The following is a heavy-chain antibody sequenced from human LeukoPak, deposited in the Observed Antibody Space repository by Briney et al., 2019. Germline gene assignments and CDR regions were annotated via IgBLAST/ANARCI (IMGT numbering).Heavy chain of an antibody. J-gene: IGHJ4*02. V-gene: IGHV3-15*01. Sequence: PGGSLRLSCAASGFTFSNAWMSWVRQAPGKGLEWVGRIKSKTDGGTTDYAAPVKGRFTISRDDSKNTLYLQMNSLKTEDTAVYYCTTNTGYYYDRSGYYPPPLDYWGQGTLVTVSS. CDR2: IKSKTDGGTT. D-gene: IGHD3-22*01. CDR3: TTNTGYYYDRSGYYPPPLDY. CDR1: GFTFSNAW.